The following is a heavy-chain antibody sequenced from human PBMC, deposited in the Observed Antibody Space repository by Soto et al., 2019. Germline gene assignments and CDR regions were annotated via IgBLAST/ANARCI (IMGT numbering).Heavy chain of an antibody. CDR2: ISGSGGIT. V-gene: IGHV3-23*01. CDR1: GFTFINYS. CDR3: AKDQGSSWYEIDY. J-gene: IGHJ4*02. Sequence: EVQLLESGGGLVQPGGSLRLSCAASGFTFINYSVTWVRQAPGKGLEWVSTISGSGGITYYADSVKGRFTISRDNSKNTLYVQMNSLRAEDTAVYYCAKDQGSSWYEIDYWVQGTLVTVSS. D-gene: IGHD6-13*01.